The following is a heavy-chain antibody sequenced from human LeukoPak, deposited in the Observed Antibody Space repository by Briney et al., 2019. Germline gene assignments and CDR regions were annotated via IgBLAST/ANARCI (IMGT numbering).Heavy chain of an antibody. J-gene: IGHJ6*02. Sequence: PGGSLRLSCAASGFTFIEYAMTWVRQAPGQGLEWVSTIAWIGTYYADSVKGRFTVSRDDSRNTLYLQMTNLRGADSAVYYCVKGLHLFDVWGQGTTVTVSS. CDR3: VKGLHLFDV. CDR2: IAWIGT. CDR1: GFTFIEYA. V-gene: IGHV3-23*01. D-gene: IGHD2-21*01.